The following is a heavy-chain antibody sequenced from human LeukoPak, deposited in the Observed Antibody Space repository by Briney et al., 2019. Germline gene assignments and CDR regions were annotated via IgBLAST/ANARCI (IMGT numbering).Heavy chain of an antibody. D-gene: IGHD3-10*01. J-gene: IGHJ6*02. CDR2: ISGSGAGT. CDR3: AKSVAVDYGSGSYSYGMDV. V-gene: IGHV3-23*01. Sequence: TGGSLRLSCAASGLTFSSYAMSWVRQAPGKGLEWVSSISGSGAGTYYADSVKGRFTISRDNSKNTLDLQMNSLRAEDTAVYYCAKSVAVDYGSGSYSYGMDVWGQGTTVTVSS. CDR1: GLTFSSYA.